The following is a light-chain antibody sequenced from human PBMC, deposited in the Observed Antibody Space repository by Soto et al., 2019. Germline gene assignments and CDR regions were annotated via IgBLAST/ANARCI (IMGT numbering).Light chain of an antibody. CDR3: QQSYSTLIT. CDR1: QGIRND. Sequence: IQVTQSPSSLSAYVGDRVTITCRASQGIRNDLGWYQQKPGKAPKLLIYAASSLQSGVPSRFSGSGSGTDWTLTISSLQPEDVATYYCQQSYSTLITFGQGTRLEIK. CDR2: AAS. J-gene: IGKJ5*01. V-gene: IGKV1-39*01.